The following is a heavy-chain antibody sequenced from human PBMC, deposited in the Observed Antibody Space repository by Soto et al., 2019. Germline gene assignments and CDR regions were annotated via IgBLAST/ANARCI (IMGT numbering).Heavy chain of an antibody. CDR2: MSIGYEKT. CDR1: GFIFSDYS. J-gene: IGHJ4*02. Sequence: EVQVLESGEAWFSRGGSLRLSCVASGFIFSDYSMAWVRQTPEKGLEWISGMSIGYEKTFYGDSVQGRFTVSRDSSQNTVDLQMNSLRVEDTAKYYCVRWDGYGDLWGQGTLVTVSS. D-gene: IGHD5-18*01. CDR3: VRWDGYGDL. V-gene: IGHV3-23*01.